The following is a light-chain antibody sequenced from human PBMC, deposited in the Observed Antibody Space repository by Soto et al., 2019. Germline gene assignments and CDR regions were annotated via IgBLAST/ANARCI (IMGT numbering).Light chain of an antibody. CDR2: SAS. V-gene: IGKV1-9*01. J-gene: IGKJ1*01. Sequence: DIQLTQSPSFLSASVGDRVTITCRASQDIRSYLASYQQRPGKVPRFLTHSASTLQSGVPSRFSATGSGTTFTLTISSLQPEDIATYYCQQLNRFPRTFGQGTKVEV. CDR3: QQLNRFPRT. CDR1: QDIRSY.